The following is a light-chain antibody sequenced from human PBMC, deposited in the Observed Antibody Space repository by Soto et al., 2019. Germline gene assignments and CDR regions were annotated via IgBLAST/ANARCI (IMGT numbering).Light chain of an antibody. CDR3: QQYSIWRT. CDR2: GAS. CDR1: QSVSYY. V-gene: IGKV3-15*01. J-gene: IGKJ1*01. Sequence: IVLTQSPVTLSLSPCEIATLSCRASQSVSYYLAWYQQKAGQAPRLLIYGASTRATGIPARFSGSGSGTEFTLTISSLQSEDFAVYYCQQYSIWRTFGQGTKVDIK.